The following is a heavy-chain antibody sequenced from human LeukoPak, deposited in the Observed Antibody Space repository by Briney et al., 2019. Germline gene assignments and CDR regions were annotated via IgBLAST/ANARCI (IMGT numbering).Heavy chain of an antibody. CDR3: ARELDLAVADDAFDI. V-gene: IGHV3-21*01. D-gene: IGHD6-19*01. Sequence: GGSLGLSCAASGFTFSSYSMNWVRQAPGKGLEWVSSISSSSSYIYYADSVKGRFTISRDNAKNSLYLQMNSLRAEDTAVYYCARELDLAVADDAFDIWGQGTMVTVSS. CDR1: GFTFSSYS. J-gene: IGHJ3*02. CDR2: ISSSSSYI.